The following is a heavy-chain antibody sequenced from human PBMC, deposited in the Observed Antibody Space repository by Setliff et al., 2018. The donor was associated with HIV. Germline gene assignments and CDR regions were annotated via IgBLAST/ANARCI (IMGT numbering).Heavy chain of an antibody. V-gene: IGHV1-3*04. CDR1: GYTFIHYA. J-gene: IGHJ4*02. CDR3: ARIDNNWGSAN. CDR2: ISNGDPNV. D-gene: IGHD7-27*01. Sequence: VASVKVSCKASGYTFIHYAMHWVRQAPGQRPEWLGWISNGDPNVKYSQKFQGRVTITTDRSAATVYMELSSLTSEDTAVYYCARIDNNWGSANWGQGTLVTVSS.